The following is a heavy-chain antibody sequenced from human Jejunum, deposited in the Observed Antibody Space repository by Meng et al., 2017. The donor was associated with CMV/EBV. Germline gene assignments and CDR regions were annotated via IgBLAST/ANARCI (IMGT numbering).Heavy chain of an antibody. J-gene: IGHJ4*02. V-gene: IGHV3-11*01. CDR2: ISSSGSTM. Sequence: ASGFSLSNHYMTWIRQAPGKGLEWVSYISSSGSTMYYADSVKGRFTISRDNAKNSLYLQMNSLTAEDTAVYHCVRQLGGESAYSAEYWGQGTLVTVSS. CDR3: VRQLGGESAYSAEY. CDR1: GFSLSNHY. D-gene: IGHD2-15*01.